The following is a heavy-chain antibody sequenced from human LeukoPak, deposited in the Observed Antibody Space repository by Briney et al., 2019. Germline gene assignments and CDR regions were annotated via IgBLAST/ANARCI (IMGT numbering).Heavy chain of an antibody. CDR2: ISDSGRTI. CDR3: ASQYYYAMDV. V-gene: IGHV3-11*01. J-gene: IGHJ6*02. CDR1: GFTFNSYV. Sequence: GGSLRLSCAASGFTFNSYVMSWIRQAPGKGLEWVSHISDSGRTIYYADSVKGRFTISRDNAKNSLYLQMNSLRAEDTAVYYCASQYYYAMDVWGQGTTVTVSS.